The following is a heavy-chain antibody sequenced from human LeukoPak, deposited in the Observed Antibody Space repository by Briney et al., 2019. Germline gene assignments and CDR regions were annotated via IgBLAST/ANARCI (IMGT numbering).Heavy chain of an antibody. V-gene: IGHV4-34*01. Sequence: NSSETLSLTCTVSGGSMRGFYWTWVRQPPGKGLEWIGEINHSGSTNYNPSLKSRVTISIDTSKTQFSLELRSVTAADTAVYYCARGFFLGRAGWLDPWGQGTLVTVSS. D-gene: IGHD7-27*01. J-gene: IGHJ5*02. CDR2: INHSGST. CDR3: ARGFFLGRAGWLDP. CDR1: GGSMRGFY.